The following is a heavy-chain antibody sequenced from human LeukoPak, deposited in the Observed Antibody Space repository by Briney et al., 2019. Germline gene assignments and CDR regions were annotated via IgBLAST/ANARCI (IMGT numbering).Heavy chain of an antibody. V-gene: IGHV3-48*01. CDR1: GFTFSSYS. CDR3: ARVVWGGYRKDY. D-gene: IGHD3-16*02. Sequence: GGSLRLSCAASGFTFSSYSMNWVRQAPGKGLEWVSYISSSSSTLYYAVSVKGRYTISRDNAKNSLYLQMNSLRAEDTAVCYCARVVWGGYRKDYWGQGTLVTVSS. CDR2: ISSSSSTL. J-gene: IGHJ4*02.